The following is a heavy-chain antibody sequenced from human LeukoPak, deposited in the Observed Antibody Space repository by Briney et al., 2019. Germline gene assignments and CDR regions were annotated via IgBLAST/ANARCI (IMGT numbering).Heavy chain of an antibody. J-gene: IGHJ4*02. Sequence: SETLSLTCTVSGGSISSYYWSWIRQPPGKGLEWIGYIYYSGSTNYNPSLKSRVTISVDTSKNQFSLKLSSVTAADTAVYYCARAYYDILTGYSIDYWGQGTLVTVSS. CDR3: ARAYYDILTGYSIDY. D-gene: IGHD3-9*01. CDR2: IYYSGST. V-gene: IGHV4-59*01. CDR1: GGSISSYY.